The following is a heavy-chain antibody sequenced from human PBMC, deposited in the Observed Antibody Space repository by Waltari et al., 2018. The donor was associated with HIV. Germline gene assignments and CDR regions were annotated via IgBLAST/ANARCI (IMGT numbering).Heavy chain of an antibody. CDR3: ARALDYYESGSFPWWFFDL. CDR1: GGSITRGSYY. D-gene: IGHD3-10*01. V-gene: IGHV4-61*02. J-gene: IGHJ2*01. Sequence: QVQLQESGPGLVRPSQTLSLTCTVSGGSITRGSYYCGWIRQPAGKELEWIGRVYTSGNTDYNPSLRSRVTLSVDTSNNQFSLKLSSLTAADTAVYYCARALDYYESGSFPWWFFDLWGRGTLVTVSS. CDR2: VYTSGNT.